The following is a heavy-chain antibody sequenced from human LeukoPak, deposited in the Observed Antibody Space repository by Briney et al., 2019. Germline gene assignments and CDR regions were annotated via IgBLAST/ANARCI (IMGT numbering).Heavy chain of an antibody. V-gene: IGHV3-33*01. CDR3: ARDRGQTRGYSYGGFDY. CDR2: IWYDGSNK. D-gene: IGHD5-18*01. J-gene: IGHJ4*02. Sequence: PGGSLRLSCAASGFTFSSYGMHWVRQAPGKGLEWVAVIWYDGSNKYYADSVKGRFTISRDNSKNTLYLQMNSLRAEDTAVYYCARDRGQTRGYSYGGFDYWGQGTLVTVSS. CDR1: GFTFSSYG.